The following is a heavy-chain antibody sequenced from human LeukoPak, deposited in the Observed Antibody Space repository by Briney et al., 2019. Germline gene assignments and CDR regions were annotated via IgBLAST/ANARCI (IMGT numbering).Heavy chain of an antibody. CDR3: ARWNVVVPAASHDAFGI. Sequence: SGTLSLTCAVSGGSISSSNWWSWVRQPPGKGLEWIGEIYHSGSTNYNPSLKSRVTISVDKSKNQFSLKLSSVTAADTAVYYCARWNVVVPAASHDAFGIWGQGTMVTVSS. V-gene: IGHV4-4*02. CDR2: IYHSGST. CDR1: GGSISSSNW. J-gene: IGHJ3*02. D-gene: IGHD2-2*01.